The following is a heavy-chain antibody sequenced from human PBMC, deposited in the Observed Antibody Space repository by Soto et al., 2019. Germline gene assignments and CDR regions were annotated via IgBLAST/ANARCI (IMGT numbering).Heavy chain of an antibody. CDR1: GFTFDDYA. V-gene: IGHV3-9*01. J-gene: IGHJ3*02. Sequence: VQLVESGGGLVQPGRSLRLSCAASGFTFDDYAMHWVRQAPGKGLEWVSGISWNSGSIGYADSVKGRFTISRDNAKNSLYLQMNSLRAEDTALYYCAKDIDYYGSGSPDAFDIWGQGTMVTVSS. CDR2: ISWNSGSI. CDR3: AKDIDYYGSGSPDAFDI. D-gene: IGHD3-10*01.